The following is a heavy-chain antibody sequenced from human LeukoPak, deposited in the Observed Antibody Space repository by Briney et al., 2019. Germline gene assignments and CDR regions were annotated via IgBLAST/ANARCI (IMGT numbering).Heavy chain of an antibody. D-gene: IGHD1-14*01. CDR2: ISSSSSYI. V-gene: IGHV3-21*04. CDR3: ATGDAFDI. CDR1: GFTFSSYS. J-gene: IGHJ3*02. Sequence: SGGSLRLSCAASGFTFSSYSMNWVRQAPGKGLEWVSSISSSSSYIYYADSVKGRFTISRDNAKNSLYLQMNSLRSEDTAVYYCATGDAFDIWGQGTMVTVSS.